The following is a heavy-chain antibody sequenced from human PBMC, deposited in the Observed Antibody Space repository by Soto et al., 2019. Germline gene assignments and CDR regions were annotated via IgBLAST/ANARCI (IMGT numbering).Heavy chain of an antibody. J-gene: IGHJ4*02. V-gene: IGHV1-18*04. CDR1: GYTFTSYG. D-gene: IGHD2-15*01. Sequence: ASVKVSCKASGYTFTSYGISWVRQAPGQGLEWMGWISACNGNTNYAQKLQERVTITRDMSTSTAYMELSSLRSEDTAVYYCAAVVVGHFDYWGQGTLVTVS. CDR2: ISACNGNT. CDR3: AAVVVGHFDY.